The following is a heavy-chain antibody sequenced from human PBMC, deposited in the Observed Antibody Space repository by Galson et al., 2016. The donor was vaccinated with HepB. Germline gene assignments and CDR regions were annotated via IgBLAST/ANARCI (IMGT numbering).Heavy chain of an antibody. V-gene: IGHV3-74*01. J-gene: IGHJ4*02. CDR3: ARGVSSAPRSSFDH. Sequence: SLRLSCAASGFTFSSYWMLWVRQVPGKGLVWVSRIEGDGTRTHYADSVKGRFTISRDNAKNTLYVQMIGLRDEDTAVYYCARGVSSAPRSSFDHWGQGILVSVSS. CDR1: GFTFSSYW. CDR2: IEGDGTRT. D-gene: IGHD6-19*01.